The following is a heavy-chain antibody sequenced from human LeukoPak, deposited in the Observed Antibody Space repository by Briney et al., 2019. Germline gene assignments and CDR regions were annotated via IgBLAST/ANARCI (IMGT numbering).Heavy chain of an antibody. V-gene: IGHV3-21*01. CDR3: ARDTYGDYDPNYFDY. D-gene: IGHD4-17*01. Sequence: GGSLRLSCAASGFTFSSYGMHWVRQAPGKGLEWVSSISSSSSYIYYADSVKGRFTISRDNAKNSLYLQMNSLRAEDTAVYYCARDTYGDYDPNYFDYWGQGTLVTVSS. CDR2: ISSSSSYI. CDR1: GFTFSSYG. J-gene: IGHJ4*02.